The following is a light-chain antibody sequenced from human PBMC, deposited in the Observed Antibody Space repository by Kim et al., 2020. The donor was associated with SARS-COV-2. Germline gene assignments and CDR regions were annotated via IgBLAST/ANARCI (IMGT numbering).Light chain of an antibody. CDR2: DVK. J-gene: IGLJ2*01. Sequence: QAVVTQEPSLTVSPGGTVTLTCASSTGPVSGGHFPYWYQQRPGQAPRTLIYDVKKRQSWTPARFSGSLLGDRAALTLSDAQLEDEAEYFCLLCYHGTQVFGGGTKLTVL. CDR1: TGPVSGGHF. V-gene: IGLV7-46*01. CDR3: LLCYHGTQV.